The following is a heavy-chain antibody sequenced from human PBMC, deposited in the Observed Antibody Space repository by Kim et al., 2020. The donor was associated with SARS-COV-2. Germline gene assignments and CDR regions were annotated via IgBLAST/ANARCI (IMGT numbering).Heavy chain of an antibody. CDR1: GYTFTSYG. CDR3: ARVIPYYYDSSGYYYFDY. J-gene: IGHJ4*02. Sequence: ASVKVSCKASGYTFTSYGISWVRQAPGQGLEWMGWISAYNGNTNYAQKLQGRVTMTTDTSTSTAYMELRSLRSDDTAVYYCARVIPYYYDSSGYYYFDYWGQGTLVTVSS. D-gene: IGHD3-22*01. V-gene: IGHV1-18*04. CDR2: ISAYNGNT.